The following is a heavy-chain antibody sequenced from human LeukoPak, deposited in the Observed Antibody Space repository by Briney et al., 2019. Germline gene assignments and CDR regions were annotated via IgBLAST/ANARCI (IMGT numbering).Heavy chain of an antibody. CDR3: ARGYGSGSYWVY. CDR1: GGSISSSSYY. V-gene: IGHV4-39*07. J-gene: IGHJ4*02. Sequence: SETLSLTCTVSGGSISSSSYYWGWIRQPPGKGLEWIGSIYYSGSTYYNPSLKSRVTMSLDTSKNQFSLKLSSVTAADTAVYYCARGYGSGSYWVYWGQGTLVTVSS. D-gene: IGHD3-10*01. CDR2: IYYSGST.